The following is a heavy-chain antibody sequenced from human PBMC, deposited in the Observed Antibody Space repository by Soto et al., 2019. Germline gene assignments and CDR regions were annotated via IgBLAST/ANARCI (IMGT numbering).Heavy chain of an antibody. CDR3: ARWAVAGTTVRWFDP. V-gene: IGHV4-34*01. CDR2: INHSGST. D-gene: IGHD6-19*01. Sequence: SETLSLTCAVYGGSFSGYYWSWIRQPPGKGLEWIGEINHSGSTNYNPSLKSRVTISVDTSKNQFSLKLSSVTAADTAVYYCARWAVAGTTVRWFDPWGQGTLVTVSS. CDR1: GGSFSGYY. J-gene: IGHJ5*02.